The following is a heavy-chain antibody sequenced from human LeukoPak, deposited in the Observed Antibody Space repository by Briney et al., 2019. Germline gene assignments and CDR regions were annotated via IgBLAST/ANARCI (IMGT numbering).Heavy chain of an antibody. CDR2: IKQDGSDR. J-gene: IGHJ4*02. V-gene: IGHV3-7*01. Sequence: GGSLRLSCTSSGLFLMNYWMSWVRQAPGKGPEWVANIKQDGSDRHYLDSVEGRFTISRDNAKNSLYLQMNSLRAEDTAVYYCARDGGIAVAGYYFDYWGQGTLVTVSS. CDR1: GLFLMNYW. CDR3: ARDGGIAVAGYYFDY. D-gene: IGHD6-19*01.